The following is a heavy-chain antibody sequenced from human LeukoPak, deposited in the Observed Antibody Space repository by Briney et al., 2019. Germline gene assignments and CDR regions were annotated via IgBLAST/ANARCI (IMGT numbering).Heavy chain of an antibody. CDR1: GYTFTGYY. J-gene: IGHJ3*02. CDR3: ARDTNDAFDI. CDR2: ISAYNGNT. Sequence: ASVKVSCKASGYTFTGYYMHWVRQAPGQGLEWMGWISAYNGNTNYAQKLQGRVTMTTDTSTSTAYMELRSLRSDDTAVYYCARDTNDAFDIWGQGTMVTVSS. V-gene: IGHV1-18*04.